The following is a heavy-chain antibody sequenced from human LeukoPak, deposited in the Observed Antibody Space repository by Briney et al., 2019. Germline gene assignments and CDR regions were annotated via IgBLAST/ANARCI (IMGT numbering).Heavy chain of an antibody. D-gene: IGHD3-22*01. CDR3: ARHYYYDSSGIKAHDAFDI. CDR1: GYTFTSYA. V-gene: IGHV1-3*01. J-gene: IGHJ3*02. CDR2: INAGNGNT. Sequence: REASVKVSCKASGYTFTSYAMHWVRQAPGQRLEWMGWINAGNGNTKYSQKFQGRVTITRDTSASTAYMELSSLRSEDTAVYYCARHYYYDSSGIKAHDAFDIWGQGTMVTVSS.